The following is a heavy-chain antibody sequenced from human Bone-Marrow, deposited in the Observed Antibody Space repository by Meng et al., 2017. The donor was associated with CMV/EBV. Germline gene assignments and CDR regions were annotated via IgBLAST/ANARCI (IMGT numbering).Heavy chain of an antibody. CDR1: GYRFSDHY. CDR2: IYPNSGGT. Sequence: VSLLNPGSEVKSPVASVKGACQTAGYRFSDHYMHWVRQAPGQGLEWMGWIYPNSGGTHYAQKFQDRVTMTRDTSISTVYMELSRLTSDDTAVYYCVRDHNWGPDYWGQGTLVTVSS. V-gene: IGHV1-2*02. J-gene: IGHJ4*02. D-gene: IGHD1-1*01. CDR3: VRDHNWGPDY.